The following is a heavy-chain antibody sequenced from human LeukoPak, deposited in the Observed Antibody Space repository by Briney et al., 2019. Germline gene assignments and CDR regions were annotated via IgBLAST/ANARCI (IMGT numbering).Heavy chain of an antibody. J-gene: IGHJ4*02. CDR2: ITSNGGRI. D-gene: IGHD3-10*01. CDR3: AKGMPGIGPLH. V-gene: IGHV3-9*01. CDR1: GFTFADYD. Sequence: GGSLRLSCSVSGFTFADYDIYWVRQAPGRGLQWVSTITSNGGRIDSADSVKGRFNISRDNAKNFVYLQMNSLRPDDTAFYYCAKGMPGIGPLHWGQGTLVTVSS.